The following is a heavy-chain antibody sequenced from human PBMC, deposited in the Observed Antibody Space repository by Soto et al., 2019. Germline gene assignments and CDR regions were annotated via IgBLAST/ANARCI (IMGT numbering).Heavy chain of an antibody. V-gene: IGHV4-34*01. D-gene: IGHD5-18*01. CDR1: GGSFSGYY. Sequence: SETLSLTCAVYGGSFSGYYWSWIRQPPGKGLEWIGEINHSGSTNYNPSLKSRVTISVDTSKNQFSLKLSSVTAADTAVYYCARGRRGYSYGSIGIHAFDIWGQGTMVTVSS. J-gene: IGHJ3*02. CDR3: ARGRRGYSYGSIGIHAFDI. CDR2: INHSGST.